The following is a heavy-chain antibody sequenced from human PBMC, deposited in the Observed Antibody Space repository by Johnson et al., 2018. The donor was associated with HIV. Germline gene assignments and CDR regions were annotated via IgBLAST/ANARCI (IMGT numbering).Heavy chain of an antibody. J-gene: IGHJ3*02. CDR3: ARGGPLTMVQDALDT. Sequence: VQLVESGGGLVQPGGSLRLSCAASGFTVSTNYMSWVRQAPGKGLEWVSVIFGGGSIYYADSVKGRFTISRDNSKNPLYLQMNSLTAEDTAVYFCARGGPLTMVQDALDTWGQGTMVIVSA. V-gene: IGHV3-66*02. CDR1: GFTVSTNY. CDR2: IFGGGSI. D-gene: IGHD3-10*01.